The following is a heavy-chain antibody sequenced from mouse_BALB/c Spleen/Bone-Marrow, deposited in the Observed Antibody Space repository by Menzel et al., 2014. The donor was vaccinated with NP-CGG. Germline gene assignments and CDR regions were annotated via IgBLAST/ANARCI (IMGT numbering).Heavy chain of an antibody. D-gene: IGHD1-1*01. CDR3: ARHGDYYGSSLFAY. V-gene: IGHV5-2*01. CDR2: INSDGGST. J-gene: IGHJ3*01. Sequence: EVKLMESGGGLVQPGESLKLSCESNEYEFPSHDMSWVRKTPEKRLELVAAINSDGGSTYYPDTMERRFIISRDNSKKTLYLQMSSLRSKDTAFYYCARHGDYYGSSLFAYWGQGTLVTVSA. CDR1: EYEFPSHD.